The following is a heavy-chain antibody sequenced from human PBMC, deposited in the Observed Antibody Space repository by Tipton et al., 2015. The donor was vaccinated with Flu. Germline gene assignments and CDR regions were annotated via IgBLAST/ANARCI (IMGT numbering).Heavy chain of an antibody. Sequence: TLSFTCTVSGGSISSSSYYWGWIRQPPGKGLEWIGGIYYSGSTYYNPSLKSRVTISVDTSKNQFSLKLSSVTAADTAVYYCARDAGRGEAFDIWGQGTMVTVSS. V-gene: IGHV4-39*07. D-gene: IGHD3-10*01. J-gene: IGHJ3*02. CDR1: GGSISSSSYY. CDR2: IYYSGST. CDR3: ARDAGRGEAFDI.